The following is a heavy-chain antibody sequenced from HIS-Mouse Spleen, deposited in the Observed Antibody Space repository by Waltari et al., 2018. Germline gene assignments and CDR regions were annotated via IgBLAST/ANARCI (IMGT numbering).Heavy chain of an antibody. CDR3: AREIPYSSSWYDWYFDL. CDR2: IDYSGGT. CDR1: GGSISSSSYY. D-gene: IGHD6-13*01. Sequence: QLQLQESGPGLVKPSETLSLTCTVSGGSISSSSYYWGWIRQPPGKVLAWIGSIDYSGGTYYNPSLKSRVTIAVDTSKNQFSLKLSSVTAADTAVYYCAREIPYSSSWYDWYFDLWGRGTLVTVSS. V-gene: IGHV4-39*07. J-gene: IGHJ2*01.